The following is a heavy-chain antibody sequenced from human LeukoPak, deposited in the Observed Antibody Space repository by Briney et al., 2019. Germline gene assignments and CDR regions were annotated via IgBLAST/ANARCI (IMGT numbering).Heavy chain of an antibody. D-gene: IGHD4-17*01. CDR2: MNPNRGNT. Sequence: ASVKVSCKASGYTFTSYDINGVRQATGQGLEWMGWMNPNRGNTGYAQTFQGRVTMTRNTSISTAYMELSSLRSEDTAVYYCARGHEETTVTTISEIYFQHWGQGTLVTVSS. J-gene: IGHJ1*01. CDR3: ARGHEETTVTTISEIYFQH. V-gene: IGHV1-8*01. CDR1: GYTFTSYD.